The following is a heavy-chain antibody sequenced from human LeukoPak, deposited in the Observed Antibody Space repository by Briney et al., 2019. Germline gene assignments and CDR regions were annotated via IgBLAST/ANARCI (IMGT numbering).Heavy chain of an antibody. CDR1: GGSISRDNYY. CDR2: FHTGGGA. Sequence: SETLSLTCSVSGGSISRDNYYWTWIRQPAGRGLEWIGRFHTGGGANYNPSLKSRVTISVDTSKNQFSLRLNSVTAADTAIYYCAREEYYDDSGYYFSYFDSWGPGTLVTVSS. D-gene: IGHD3-22*01. J-gene: IGHJ4*02. CDR3: AREEYYDDSGYYFSYFDS. V-gene: IGHV4-61*02.